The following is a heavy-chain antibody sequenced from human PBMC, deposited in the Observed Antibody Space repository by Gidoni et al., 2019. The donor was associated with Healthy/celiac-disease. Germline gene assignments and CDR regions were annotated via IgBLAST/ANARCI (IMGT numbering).Heavy chain of an antibody. J-gene: IGHJ6*03. D-gene: IGHD3-10*01. CDR1: GGSFSGSY. V-gene: IGHV4-34*01. Sequence: QVQLQQWGAGLLTPSETLSLTCAVYGGSFSGSYGSWIRQPPGKGLEWIGEINHSGSTNYNPSLKSRVTISVDTSKNQFSLKLSSVTAADTAVYYCARGSTGPGVAYYYYYMDVWGKGTTVTVSS. CDR2: INHSGST. CDR3: ARGSTGPGVAYYYYYMDV.